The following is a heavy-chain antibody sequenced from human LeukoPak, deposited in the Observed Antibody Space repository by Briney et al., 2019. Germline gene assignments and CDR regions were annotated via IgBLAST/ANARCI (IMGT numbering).Heavy chain of an antibody. CDR1: GGSFSGYY. Sequence: SETLSLTCAVYGGSFSGYYWSWIRQPPGKGLEWIGEINHSGSTNYNPSLKSRVTISVDTSKNQFSLKLSSVTAAGTAVYYCARGSGYSSGWYTYWGQGTLVTVSS. CDR3: ARGSGYSSGWYTY. J-gene: IGHJ4*02. V-gene: IGHV4-34*01. D-gene: IGHD6-19*01. CDR2: INHSGST.